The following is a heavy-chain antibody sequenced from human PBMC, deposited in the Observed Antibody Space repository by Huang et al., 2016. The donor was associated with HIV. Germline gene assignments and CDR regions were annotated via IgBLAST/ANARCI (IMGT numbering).Heavy chain of an antibody. V-gene: IGHV4-34*01. Sequence: QVQLQQWGAGLLKSSETLSLTCAVYGGSFSAYYWGWIRQSPGKGLEWFGEISPGGTTNCNPSLKSRVTISVDTSKNQFSLKLNSLAAADTAVYYCARLVVSVAGAHFDYWGQGTLVTVSS. D-gene: IGHD6-19*01. CDR2: ISPGGTT. J-gene: IGHJ4*02. CDR1: GGSFSAYY. CDR3: ARLVVSVAGAHFDY.